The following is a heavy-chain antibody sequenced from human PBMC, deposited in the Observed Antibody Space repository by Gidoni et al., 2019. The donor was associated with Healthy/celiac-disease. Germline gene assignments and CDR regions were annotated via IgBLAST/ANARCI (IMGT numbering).Heavy chain of an antibody. Sequence: QLQLQESGSGLVKLSETLSLTCPVSSGSISRSSYDWGWIRQPPGKWLEWIGSIYYSGSTYYNPSLKSRVTISVDTSKNQFSLRLSSVTAADTAVYYCARRLPSGYSSSWYLDYWGQGTLVTVSS. D-gene: IGHD6-13*01. CDR3: ARRLPSGYSSSWYLDY. V-gene: IGHV4-39*01. CDR1: SGSISRSSYD. CDR2: IYYSGST. J-gene: IGHJ4*02.